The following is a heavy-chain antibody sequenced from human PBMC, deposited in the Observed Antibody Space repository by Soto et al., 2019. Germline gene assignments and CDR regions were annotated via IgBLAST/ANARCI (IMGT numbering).Heavy chain of an antibody. J-gene: IGHJ4*02. Sequence: EVPLLESGGGLVQPGESLRLSCAASGFTFSSYAMSWVRQAPGKGLEWVSVISGSDDSTYYADSVKGRFTISRDNSKNPLYLEMNSLRAEDTAVYYCAKRSSSSTFDYWGQGTRVTVSS. CDR1: GFTFSSYA. CDR3: AKRSSSSTFDY. CDR2: ISGSDDST. D-gene: IGHD6-6*01. V-gene: IGHV3-23*01.